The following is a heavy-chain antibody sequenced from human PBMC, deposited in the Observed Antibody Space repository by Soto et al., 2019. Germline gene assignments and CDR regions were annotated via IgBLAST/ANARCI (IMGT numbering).Heavy chain of an antibody. CDR3: ASDIAVAGGYYFDY. Sequence: GGSLRLSCVASGFTFSSYGMHWVRQAPGKGLEWVAVIWYDGSNKYYADSVKGRFTISRDNSKNTLYLQMNSLRAEDTAVYYCASDIAVAGGYYFDYWGQGTLVTVSS. J-gene: IGHJ4*02. D-gene: IGHD6-19*01. CDR1: GFTFSSYG. CDR2: IWYDGSNK. V-gene: IGHV3-33*01.